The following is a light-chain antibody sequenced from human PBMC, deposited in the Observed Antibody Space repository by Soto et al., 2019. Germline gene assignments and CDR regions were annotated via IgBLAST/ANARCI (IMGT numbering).Light chain of an antibody. CDR1: QSISSW. CDR2: GAS. V-gene: IGKV1-5*01. J-gene: IGKJ2*01. Sequence: DIQMTQSPSTLSASVGDRVTITCRASQSISSWLAWYQQKPGKAPKLLIYGASSLESGVPSRFIGSGSGTEFTLTISSLQPDDFATYYCQQYNSYSYTFGQGTKLEIK. CDR3: QQYNSYSYT.